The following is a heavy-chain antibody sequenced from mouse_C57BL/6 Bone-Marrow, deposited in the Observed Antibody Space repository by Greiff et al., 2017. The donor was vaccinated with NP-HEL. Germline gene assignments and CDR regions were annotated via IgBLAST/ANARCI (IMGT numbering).Heavy chain of an antibody. J-gene: IGHJ4*01. CDR2: ISDGGSYT. CDR3: ARIFYYGSSFRVDY. D-gene: IGHD1-1*01. CDR1: GFTFSSYA. Sequence: EVKLEESGGGLVKPGGSLKLSCAASGFTFSSYAMSWVRQTPEKRLEWVATISDGGSYTYYPDNVKGRFTISRDNAKNNLYLQMSHLKSEDTAMYYCARIFYYGSSFRVDYWGQGTSVTVSS. V-gene: IGHV5-4*03.